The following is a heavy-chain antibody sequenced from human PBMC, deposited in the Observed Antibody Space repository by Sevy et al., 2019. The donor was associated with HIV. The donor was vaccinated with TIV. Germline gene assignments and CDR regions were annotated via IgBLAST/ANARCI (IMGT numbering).Heavy chain of an antibody. Sequence: GCSLRLSCVASGFNLSPYWMTWVRQAPGKGLEWVANIKQDGNEKYYVDSVKGRFTVSRDNAKNALYLQMYSLRVEDTAVYFCASNTYHYDSNTYYPVYWGQGTRVTVSS. D-gene: IGHD3-22*01. CDR2: IKQDGNEK. CDR1: GFNLSPYW. CDR3: ASNTYHYDSNTYYPVY. J-gene: IGHJ4*02. V-gene: IGHV3-7*01.